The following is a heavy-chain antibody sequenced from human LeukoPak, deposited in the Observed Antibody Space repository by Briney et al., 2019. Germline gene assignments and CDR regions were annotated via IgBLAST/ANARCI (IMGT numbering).Heavy chain of an antibody. CDR3: ARGDGYNLYYYYYMDV. V-gene: IGHV1-69*05. J-gene: IGHJ6*03. CDR2: IIPIFGTA. D-gene: IGHD5-24*01. CDR1: GGTFSSYA. Sequence: SVKVSXKASGGTFSSYAISWVRQAPGQGLEWMGRIIPIFGTANYAQKFQGRVTITTDESTSTAYMELSSLRSEDTAVYYCARGDGYNLYYYYYMDVWGKGTTVTVSS.